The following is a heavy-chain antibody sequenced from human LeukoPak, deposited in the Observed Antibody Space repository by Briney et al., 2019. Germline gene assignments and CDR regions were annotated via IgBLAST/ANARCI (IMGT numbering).Heavy chain of an antibody. J-gene: IGHJ3*02. Sequence: ASVNVSCKASGYTFTSYDINWVRQATGQGLEWMGWMNPNSGNTGYAQKFLGRVTMTRNTSISTAYMELSSLRSEDTAVYYCARGRGGSGSYKNRRDAFDIWGQGTMVTVSS. D-gene: IGHD3-10*01. V-gene: IGHV1-8*01. CDR2: MNPNSGNT. CDR3: ARGRGGSGSYKNRRDAFDI. CDR1: GYTFTSYD.